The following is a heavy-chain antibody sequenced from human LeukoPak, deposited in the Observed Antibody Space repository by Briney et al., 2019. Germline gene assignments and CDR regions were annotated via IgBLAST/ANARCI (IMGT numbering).Heavy chain of an antibody. V-gene: IGHV3-43*01. D-gene: IGHD2-15*01. J-gene: IGHJ5*01. Sequence: YAESVKGRFTISRDNTKKTLYLQMRSLRPEGTAFYYCAKDGHYCTATSCFSSWLDPWGQGTLVTVSS. CDR3: AKDGHYCTATSCFSSWLDP.